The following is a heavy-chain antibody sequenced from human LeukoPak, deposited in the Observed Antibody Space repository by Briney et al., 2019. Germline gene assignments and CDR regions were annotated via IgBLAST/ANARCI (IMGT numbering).Heavy chain of an antibody. CDR3: ARNNGPGDTARKGEFDY. D-gene: IGHD5-18*01. CDR2: ISAYNGNT. Sequence: GASVKVSCKASGYTFTSYGISWVRQAPGQGLEWMGWISAYNGNTNYAQKLQGRVTMTTDTSTSTAYMELRSLRSDDTAVYYCARNNGPGDTARKGEFDYWGQGTLVTVSS. J-gene: IGHJ4*02. CDR1: GYTFTSYG. V-gene: IGHV1-18*01.